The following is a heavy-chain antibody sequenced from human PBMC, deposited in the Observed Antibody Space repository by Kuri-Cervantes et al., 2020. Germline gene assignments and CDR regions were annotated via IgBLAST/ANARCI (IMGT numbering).Heavy chain of an antibody. CDR2: ISAYNGDT. CDR1: GYTFTSYG. J-gene: IGHJ4*02. Sequence: ASVKVSCKASGYTFTSYGISWVRQAPGQGLKWMGWISAYNGDTNYAQKLQGRVTMTTDTSTSTAYMELRSLRSDDTAVYYCARDLGSSWYEGFDYWGQGTLVTVSS. V-gene: IGHV1-18*01. D-gene: IGHD6-13*01. CDR3: ARDLGSSWYEGFDY.